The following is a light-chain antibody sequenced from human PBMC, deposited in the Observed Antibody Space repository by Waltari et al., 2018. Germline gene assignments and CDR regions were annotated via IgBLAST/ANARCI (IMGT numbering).Light chain of an antibody. J-gene: IGLJ2*01. CDR1: SGHSNSA. CDR2: IDSDGSH. CDR3: QTWNKGVVV. Sequence: QLVLTQSPSASASLGTSVKLTCSLSSGHSNSAIAWHRQRAEKGPRFLTKIDSDGSHTDGDGIPARFSGSSSGAERYLTISSLQSEDEADYYCQTWNKGVVVFGGGTKLTVL. V-gene: IGLV4-69*01.